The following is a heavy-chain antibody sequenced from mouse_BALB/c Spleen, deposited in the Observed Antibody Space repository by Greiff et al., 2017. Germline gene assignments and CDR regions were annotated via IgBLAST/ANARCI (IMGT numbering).Heavy chain of an antibody. CDR3: ARGIYRYGAY. V-gene: IGHV3-2*02. CDR1: GYSITSDYA. J-gene: IGHJ3*01. D-gene: IGHD2-14*01. CDR2: ISYSGST. Sequence: EVQLQQSGPGLVKPSQSLSLTCTVTGYSITSDYAWNWIRQFPGNQLEWMGYISYSGSTSYNPSLKSRISITRDTSKNQFFLQLNSVTTEDTATYYCARGIYRYGAYWGQGTLVTVSA.